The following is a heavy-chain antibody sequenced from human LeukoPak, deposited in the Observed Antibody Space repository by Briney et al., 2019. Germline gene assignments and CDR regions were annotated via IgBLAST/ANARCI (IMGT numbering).Heavy chain of an antibody. CDR3: ARVESSGYFDY. Sequence: GGSLRLSCAASGFTFSNYAMSWVRQAPGKGLEWVSAISGSGGSTYYADSVKGRFTISRDNAKNSLYLQMNSLRAEDTAVYYCARVESSGYFDYWGQGTLVTVSS. CDR1: GFTFSNYA. V-gene: IGHV3-23*01. D-gene: IGHD3-22*01. CDR2: ISGSGGST. J-gene: IGHJ4*02.